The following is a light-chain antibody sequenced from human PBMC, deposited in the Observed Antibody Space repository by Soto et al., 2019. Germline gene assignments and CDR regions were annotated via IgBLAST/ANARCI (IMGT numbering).Light chain of an antibody. V-gene: IGKV1-9*01. Sequence: IKLTQSPSSLSASVGDRVSITCRASQGIAGYLVWYQQKPGKAPKLLIYAASSLQSGVPSRFSGSGSGTDFTLTISSLQPEDFATYYCQQLHSYPLTFGGGTKVDI. J-gene: IGKJ4*01. CDR2: AAS. CDR1: QGIAGY. CDR3: QQLHSYPLT.